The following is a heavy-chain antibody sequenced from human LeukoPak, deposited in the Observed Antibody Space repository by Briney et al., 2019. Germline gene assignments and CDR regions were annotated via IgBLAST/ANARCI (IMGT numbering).Heavy chain of an antibody. D-gene: IGHD3-22*01. Sequence: PSETLSLTCAVYGGSFSGYYWSWIRQPPGKGLEWIGEINHSGSTNYNPSLKSRVTTSVDTSKNQFSLKLSSVTAAGTAVYYCARGFSSGYYYYYYMDVWGKGTTVTVSS. CDR1: GGSFSGYY. CDR3: ARGFSSGYYYYYYMDV. CDR2: INHSGST. J-gene: IGHJ6*03. V-gene: IGHV4-34*01.